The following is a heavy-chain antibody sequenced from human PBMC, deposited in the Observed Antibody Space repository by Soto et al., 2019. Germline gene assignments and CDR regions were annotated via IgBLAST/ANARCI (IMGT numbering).Heavy chain of an antibody. CDR3: ASSLSPHGDYPFDY. Sequence: QVQLVQSGAEVKKPGASVTVSCKASGYAFTNYGITWVRQAPGQGLEWMGWISGYNGNTNYAQKLQGRVTMTRDTSTSTAYMELRSLRSDDTAVYYCASSLSPHGDYPFDYWGQGTLVTVSS. V-gene: IGHV1-18*01. J-gene: IGHJ4*02. CDR2: ISGYNGNT. D-gene: IGHD4-17*01. CDR1: GYAFTNYG.